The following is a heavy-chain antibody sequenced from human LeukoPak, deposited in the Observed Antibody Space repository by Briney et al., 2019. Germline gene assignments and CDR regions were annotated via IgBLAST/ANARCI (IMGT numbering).Heavy chain of an antibody. V-gene: IGHV1-18*01. Sequence: ASVKVSCKASGYTFTSYGISWVRQAPGQGLEWMGWISAYNGNTNYAQKLQGRVTMTTDTSTCTAYMELRSLRSDDTAVYYCARVEPVGRAYGDLDYWGQGTLVTVSS. CDR2: ISAYNGNT. D-gene: IGHD4-17*01. J-gene: IGHJ4*02. CDR1: GYTFTSYG. CDR3: ARVEPVGRAYGDLDY.